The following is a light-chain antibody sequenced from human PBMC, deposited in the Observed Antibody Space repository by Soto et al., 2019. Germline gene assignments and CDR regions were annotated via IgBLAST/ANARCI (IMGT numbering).Light chain of an antibody. V-gene: IGKV1D-12*01. Sequence: DLQMTQSPSSVSASVGDRVTFTCRASQDISGWLAWYQQKPGRAPKLLIYAASTLENGVPSRFSGSGSWTDFTLTISSLQPEDSATYFCQQADSFPSITFGQGTRLEIK. CDR3: QQADSFPSIT. CDR2: AAS. J-gene: IGKJ5*01. CDR1: QDISGW.